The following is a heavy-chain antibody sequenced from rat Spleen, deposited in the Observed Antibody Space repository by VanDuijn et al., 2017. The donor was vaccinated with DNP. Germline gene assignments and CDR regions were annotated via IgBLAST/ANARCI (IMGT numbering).Heavy chain of an antibody. J-gene: IGHJ2*01. D-gene: IGHD1-12*01. Sequence: EVQLVETGGGLVQPGRSLKLSCVASGFTFSSYWMYWIRQAPGKGLEWVASINTDGGSTYYPDSVKGRFTISRDNAENTVYLQMDSLRSEDTATYYCTTLNFYASLAEYFDYWGQGVMVTVSS. V-gene: IGHV5-58*01. CDR2: INTDGGST. CDR1: GFTFSSYW. CDR3: TTLNFYASLAEYFDY.